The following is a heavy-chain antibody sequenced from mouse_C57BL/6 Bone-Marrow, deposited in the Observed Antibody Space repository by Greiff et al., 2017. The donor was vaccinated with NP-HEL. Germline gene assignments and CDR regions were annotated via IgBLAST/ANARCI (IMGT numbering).Heavy chain of an antibody. J-gene: IGHJ2*01. Sequence: EVKLVESGGGLVQPGGSLSLSCAASGFTFTDYYMSWVRQPPGKALEWLGFIRNKANGYTTEYSASVKGRFTISRDNSQSILYLQMNALRAEDSATYYCASRTGTDFDYWGQGTTLTVSS. V-gene: IGHV7-3*01. CDR1: GFTFTDYY. CDR2: IRNKANGYTT. D-gene: IGHD4-1*01. CDR3: ASRTGTDFDY.